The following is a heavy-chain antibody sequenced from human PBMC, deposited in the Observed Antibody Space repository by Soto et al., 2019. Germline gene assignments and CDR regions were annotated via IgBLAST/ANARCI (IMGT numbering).Heavy chain of an antibody. J-gene: IGHJ4*02. D-gene: IGHD3-3*01. Sequence: GSLRISCAASGFNLSSYSMSWVRQAPGKGLEWVSSISSSSSYIYYADSVKGRFNISRDNAKNSLYLQMNNLRAEDTAVYYCASPDYDFWSGYPHFDYWGQGTLVTVSS. CDR1: GFNLSSYS. CDR3: ASPDYDFWSGYPHFDY. V-gene: IGHV3-21*01. CDR2: ISSSSSYI.